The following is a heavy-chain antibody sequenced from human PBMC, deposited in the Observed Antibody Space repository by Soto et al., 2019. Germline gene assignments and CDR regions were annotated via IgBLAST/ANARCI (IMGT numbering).Heavy chain of an antibody. CDR2: IKPDGSDT. D-gene: IGHD3-10*01. Sequence: EVQLVESGGGLVQPGESLRLSCAASGFTFNANWMGWARQAPGQGLVWVSLIKPDGSDTGYADSVKCRFTISRDNSKNTLYLQMNSLRADDTAVYYCARGGVSGGFDYWGQGTLVTVST. CDR1: GFTFNANW. J-gene: IGHJ4*02. V-gene: IGHV3-74*01. CDR3: ARGGVSGGFDY.